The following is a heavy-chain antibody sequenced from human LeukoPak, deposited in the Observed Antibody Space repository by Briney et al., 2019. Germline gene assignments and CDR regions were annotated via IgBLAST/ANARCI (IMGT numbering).Heavy chain of an antibody. CDR2: IIPILGIA. CDR3: ARDSDTAVGGAFDY. D-gene: IGHD5-18*01. V-gene: IGHV1-69*04. J-gene: IGHJ4*02. CDR1: GGTFSSYA. Sequence: GASVKVSCKASGGTFSSYAISWVRQAPGQGLEWMGRIIPILGIANYAQKFQGRVTITADKSTSTAYMELSSLRSEDTAVYYCARDSDTAVGGAFDYWGQGTLVTVSS.